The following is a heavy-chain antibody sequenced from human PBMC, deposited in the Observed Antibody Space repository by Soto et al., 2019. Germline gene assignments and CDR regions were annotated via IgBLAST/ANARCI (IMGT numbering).Heavy chain of an antibody. D-gene: IGHD2-15*01. J-gene: IGHJ4*02. V-gene: IGHV3-23*01. CDR2: FSSGGGGT. CDR1: GFTFSNYA. CDR3: TKANRYCSGANCFTFDY. Sequence: GGSLRRSCTASGFTFSNYAMSWVRQAPGKGLEWVSTFSSGGGGTYYADSVKGRFTISRDNSKNTLSLQMNSLRAEDTAVYYCTKANRYCSGANCFTFDYWGLGTLVTVSS.